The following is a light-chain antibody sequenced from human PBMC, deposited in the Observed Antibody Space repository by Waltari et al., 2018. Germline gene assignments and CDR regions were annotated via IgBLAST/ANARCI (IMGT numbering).Light chain of an antibody. CDR3: MQATNWPLT. CDR1: QSLVHTDGHTY. J-gene: IGKJ1*01. Sequence: DVVMTQSPLSLPVSLAQPASIPFTSSQSLVHTDGHTYLNWFQQRPGQSPRRLIYKVSNRDSGVPERLSGSGSGTAFTLKISRVEAEDVGIYYCMQATNWPLTFGQGTKVEIQ. V-gene: IGKV2-30*02. CDR2: KVS.